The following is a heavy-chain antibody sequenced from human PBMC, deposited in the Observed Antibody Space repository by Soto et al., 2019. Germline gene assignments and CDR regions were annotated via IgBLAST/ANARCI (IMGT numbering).Heavy chain of an antibody. J-gene: IGHJ5*02. D-gene: IGHD2-15*01. CDR3: ARASNAIVVVAATLESWFDP. CDR1: GYTFTSYG. Sequence: QVQLVQSGAEVKKPGASVKVSCKASGYTFTSYGISWVRQAPGQGLEWMGWISAYNGNTNYAQKLQGRVTMTTDPSTSTAYMELRSLRSDDTAVYYCARASNAIVVVAATLESWFDPWGQGTLVTVSS. V-gene: IGHV1-18*01. CDR2: ISAYNGNT.